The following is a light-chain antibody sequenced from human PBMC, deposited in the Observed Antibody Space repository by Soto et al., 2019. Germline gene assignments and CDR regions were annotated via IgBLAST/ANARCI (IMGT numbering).Light chain of an antibody. J-gene: IGLJ2*01. CDR1: GSDVGGYNY. CDR3: SSYTSSITVDVV. Sequence: QSVLTQPASVSGSPGQSIALSCTGSGSDVGGYNYVSWYQQHPGKAPKLIIYEVSNRPSGVSNRFSGSKSGNTASLTISGLQAEDEADYYCSSYTSSITVDVVFGGGTKLTVL. CDR2: EVS. V-gene: IGLV2-14*01.